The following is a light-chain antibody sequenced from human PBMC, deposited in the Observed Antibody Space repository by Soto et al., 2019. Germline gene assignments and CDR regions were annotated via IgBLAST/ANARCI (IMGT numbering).Light chain of an antibody. CDR2: AGS. CDR3: CSYAGSSTFGI. J-gene: IGLJ2*01. CDR1: SSDVGSYNL. V-gene: IGLV2-23*03. Sequence: QSALTQPASVSGSPGQSITISCTGTSSDVGSYNLVSWYQQHPGKAPKLMIYAGSKRPSGVSNRFSGSKSGNTASLTISGLQAEDEAEYYCCSYAGSSTFGIFGGGTKLTVL.